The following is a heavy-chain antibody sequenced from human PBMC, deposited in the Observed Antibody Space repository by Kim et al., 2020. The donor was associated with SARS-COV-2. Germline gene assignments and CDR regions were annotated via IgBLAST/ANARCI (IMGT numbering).Heavy chain of an antibody. J-gene: IGHJ4*02. V-gene: IGHV3-48*02. Sequence: GGSLRLSCAASGFTFSSYSMIWVRQAPGKGLEWVSYITSGGGATYYAESVKGRFTISRDNAQNSLYLLMNTLRDEDPAVYYCGTKAGDILTGYWGQGTLVTVSS. D-gene: IGHD3-9*01. CDR2: ITSGGGAT. CDR3: GTKAGDILTGY. CDR1: GFTFSSYS.